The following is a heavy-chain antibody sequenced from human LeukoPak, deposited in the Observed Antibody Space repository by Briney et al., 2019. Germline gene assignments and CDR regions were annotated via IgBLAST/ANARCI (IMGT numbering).Heavy chain of an antibody. CDR3: ARRGSSSWYAWNWFDP. D-gene: IGHD6-13*01. CDR1: GGSFSGYY. J-gene: IGHJ5*02. CDR2: INHSGST. V-gene: IGHV4-34*01. Sequence: SETLSLTCAVYGGSFSGYYWSWIRQPPGKGLEWIGEINHSGSTNYNPSLKSRVTISVDTSKNQFSLKLSSVTAADTAVYYCARRGSSSWYAWNWFDPWGQGTLVTVSS.